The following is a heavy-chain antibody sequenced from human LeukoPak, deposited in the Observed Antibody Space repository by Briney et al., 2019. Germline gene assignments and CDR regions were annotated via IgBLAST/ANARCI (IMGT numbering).Heavy chain of an antibody. Sequence: SETLSLTCAVYGGSFSGYYWSWIRQPPGKGLEWIGEINHSGSTNYNPSLKSRVTISVDTSKNQFSLKLSSVTAADTAVYYCARGQQLVAGSYYFDYWGQGTLVTVSS. J-gene: IGHJ4*02. D-gene: IGHD6-13*01. CDR2: INHSGST. CDR3: ARGQQLVAGSYYFDY. V-gene: IGHV4-34*01. CDR1: GGSFSGYY.